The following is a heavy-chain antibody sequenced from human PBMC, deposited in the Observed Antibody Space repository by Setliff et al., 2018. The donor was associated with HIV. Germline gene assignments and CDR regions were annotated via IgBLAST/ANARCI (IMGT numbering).Heavy chain of an antibody. Sequence: SETLSLTCAVYGGSFSGYYWSWICQPPGKGLEWIGEINHSGSTNYNMSLWSRVTISIDTSRHQFSLKVTSVTAADTAVYYCARHTTWFSGYFDNWGQGALVTVSS. CDR2: INHSGST. J-gene: IGHJ4*02. D-gene: IGHD3-10*01. CDR3: ARHTTWFSGYFDN. CDR1: GGSFSGYY. V-gene: IGHV4-34*01.